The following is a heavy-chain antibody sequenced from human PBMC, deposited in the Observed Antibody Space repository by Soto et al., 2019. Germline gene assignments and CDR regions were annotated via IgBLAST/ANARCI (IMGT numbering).Heavy chain of an antibody. J-gene: IGHJ6*02. CDR3: SRHGRGYYDFWSGYQSHTVYYYYGMDV. V-gene: IGHV5-51*01. CDR1: GYSFTSYW. Sequence: GESLKISCKGSGYSFTSYWIGLVRQIPGKDLEWMALSYPGDSDTRHSPSFQGQCTISADKSISTAYLQWSSLKASDTSMYYCSRHGRGYYDFWSGYQSHTVYYYYGMDVWGQGTTVTVSS. D-gene: IGHD3-3*01. CDR2: SYPGDSDT.